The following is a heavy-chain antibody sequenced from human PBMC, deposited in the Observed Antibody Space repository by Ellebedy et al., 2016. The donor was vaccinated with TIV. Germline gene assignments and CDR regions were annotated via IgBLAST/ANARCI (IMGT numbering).Heavy chain of an antibody. Sequence: SETLSLXXAVYGGSFSGYYWSWIRQPPGKGLEWIGEINHSGSTNYNPSLKSRVTISVDTSKNQFSLKLSSVTAADTAVYYCARVGLRGANWFDPWGQGTLVTVSS. V-gene: IGHV4-34*01. CDR3: ARVGLRGANWFDP. CDR1: GGSFSGYY. D-gene: IGHD4-17*01. J-gene: IGHJ5*02. CDR2: INHSGST.